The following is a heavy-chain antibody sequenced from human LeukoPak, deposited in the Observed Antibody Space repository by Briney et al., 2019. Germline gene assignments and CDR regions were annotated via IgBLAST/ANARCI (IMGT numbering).Heavy chain of an antibody. CDR1: GFTFSSYG. V-gene: IGHV3-30*02. Sequence: GGSLRLSCAASGFTFSSYGMSWVRQAPGKGLEWVAFIRYGGSNNYADSVKGRFTISRDNAKNSLYLQMNSLRAEDTAVYYCARGPYYDILTELYYFDYWGQGTLVTVSS. CDR2: IRYGGSNN. J-gene: IGHJ4*02. D-gene: IGHD3-9*01. CDR3: ARGPYYDILTELYYFDY.